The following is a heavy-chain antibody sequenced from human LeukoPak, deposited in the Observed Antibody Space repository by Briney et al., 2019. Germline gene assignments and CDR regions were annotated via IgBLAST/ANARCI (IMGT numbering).Heavy chain of an antibody. CDR1: GFTFSSYA. CDR2: ISYDGSNK. CDR3: ARLAQFYGMDV. Sequence: GGSLRLSCAASGFTFSSYAMHWVRQAPGKXXXXVAVISYDGSNKYYADSVKGRFTTSRDNSKDTLYLQMNSLRAEDTAVYYCARLAQFYGMDVWGKGTTVTVSS. V-gene: IGHV3-30*01. J-gene: IGHJ6*04. D-gene: IGHD5-24*01.